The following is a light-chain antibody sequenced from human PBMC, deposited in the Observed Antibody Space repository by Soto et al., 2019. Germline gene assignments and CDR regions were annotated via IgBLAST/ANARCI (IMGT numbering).Light chain of an antibody. CDR2: DAS. CDR3: QRYDNFPNT. J-gene: IGKJ5*01. Sequence: DIQMTQSPSSLSASVGDRVTITCQASQDISNYLNWYQQKPGKAPKLLIYDASNLETGVPSRFSGSGSGTDFTFTISSLQPEDIATYYCQRYDNFPNTFRQGTRLKIK. V-gene: IGKV1-33*01. CDR1: QDISNY.